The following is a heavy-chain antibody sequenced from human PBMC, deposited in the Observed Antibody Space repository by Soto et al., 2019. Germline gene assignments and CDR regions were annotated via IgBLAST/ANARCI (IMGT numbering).Heavy chain of an antibody. CDR1: GFTFSSYW. Sequence: EVQLVESGGGLVQPGGSLRLSCAASGFTFSSYWMSWVRQAPGKGLEWVANIKQDGSEKYYVDSVKGRFTISRDNAKNSLYLQMNSLGAEDTAVYYCARDEDIVLMVYAMRAFDIWGQGTMVTVSS. CDR2: IKQDGSEK. CDR3: ARDEDIVLMVYAMRAFDI. D-gene: IGHD2-8*01. J-gene: IGHJ3*02. V-gene: IGHV3-7*01.